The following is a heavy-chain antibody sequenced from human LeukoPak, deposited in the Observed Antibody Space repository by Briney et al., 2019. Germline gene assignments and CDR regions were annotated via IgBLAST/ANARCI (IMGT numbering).Heavy chain of an antibody. CDR2: ISYDGGNK. CDR3: ARQHPDGSGYSFDP. Sequence: PGGSLRLSCAASGFTFSSYAMHWVRQAPGKGLEWVAVISYDGGNKYYADSVKGRFTISRDNSKNTLYLQMNSLRAEDTAVYYCARQHPDGSGYSFDPWGQGTLVTVSS. CDR1: GFTFSSYA. J-gene: IGHJ5*02. V-gene: IGHV3-30-3*01. D-gene: IGHD3-10*01.